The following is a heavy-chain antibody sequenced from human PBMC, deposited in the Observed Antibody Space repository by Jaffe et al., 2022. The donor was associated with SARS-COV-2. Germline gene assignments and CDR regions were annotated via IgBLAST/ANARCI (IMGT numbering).Heavy chain of an antibody. CDR3: ATQPNGV. CDR1: GFTFNRYG. Sequence: EEQMVESGGGVVQPGGSLRLSCAASGFTFNRYGMMWVRQAPGKGLEWVANINEDGSEKNYVDSVKGRFTISRDNARGSLSLQMNSLRAEDTALYYCATQPNGVWGQGTTVTVSS. V-gene: IGHV3-7*03. CDR2: INEDGSEK. J-gene: IGHJ6*02.